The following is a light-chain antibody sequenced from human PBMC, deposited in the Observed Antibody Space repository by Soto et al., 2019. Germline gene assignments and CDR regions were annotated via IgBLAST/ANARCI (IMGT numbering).Light chain of an antibody. J-gene: IGKJ1*01. CDR1: QSISRY. CDR3: QQSYSRVT. Sequence: DIEMTQSLSALSASIGDRVTITCRASQSISRYLSWYQQKPGKAPNLLIYAASSLQSGVPSRFSGSGSGTDFTLTISSLQPEDFETYYCQQSYSRVTFGQGTKVDIK. CDR2: AAS. V-gene: IGKV1-39*01.